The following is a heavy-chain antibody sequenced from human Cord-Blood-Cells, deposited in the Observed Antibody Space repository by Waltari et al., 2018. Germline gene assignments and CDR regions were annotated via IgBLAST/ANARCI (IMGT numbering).Heavy chain of an antibody. D-gene: IGHD3-10*01. J-gene: IGHJ4*02. Sequence: EVQLVQSGAEVKKPGESLKISCKGPGYSFTSYWTGWVRQMPGKGLEWMGVIYPGDSDTRYSPSFQGQVTISADKSISTAYLQWSSLKASDTAMYYCARHFKPYYYGSGSYYFDYWGQGTLVTVSS. CDR1: GYSFTSYW. CDR2: IYPGDSDT. CDR3: ARHFKPYYYGSGSYYFDY. V-gene: IGHV5-51*01.